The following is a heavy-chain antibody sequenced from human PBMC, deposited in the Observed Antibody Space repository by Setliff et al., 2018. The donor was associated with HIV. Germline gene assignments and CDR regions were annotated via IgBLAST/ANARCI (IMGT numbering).Heavy chain of an antibody. CDR1: GGAFSRNA. V-gene: IGHV1-69*10. Sequence: ASVKVSCKTSGGAFSRNAINWVRQAPGQGLERLGGIIPLFGMRNVAPKFQDRVTITAVKSTSTSYVELSSLRSDDTAVYYCALGPQLYGAFDSWGQGALVTVSS. CDR3: ALGPQLYGAFDS. J-gene: IGHJ4*02. D-gene: IGHD2-8*01. CDR2: IIPLFGMR.